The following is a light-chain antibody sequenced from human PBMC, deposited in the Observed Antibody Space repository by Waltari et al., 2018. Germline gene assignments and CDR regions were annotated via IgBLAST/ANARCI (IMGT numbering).Light chain of an antibody. Sequence: DIVMTQSTESLAVSLGERATINCKSSESVLYSRNNKDHLAWYQHKPGQRPELLIYWASTPESGVPDRFSGSGSETEFTLTINILQAEDVAVYFCQQYYNTPLTVGGGTKVEIK. CDR3: QQYYNTPLT. CDR2: WAS. V-gene: IGKV4-1*01. CDR1: ESVLYSRNNKDH. J-gene: IGKJ4*01.